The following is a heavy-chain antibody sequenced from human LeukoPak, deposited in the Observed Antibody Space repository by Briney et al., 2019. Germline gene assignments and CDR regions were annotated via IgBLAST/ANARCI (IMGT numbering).Heavy chain of an antibody. CDR2: IKQDGSEK. D-gene: IGHD2-2*01. V-gene: IGHV3-7*01. Sequence: GGSLRPSCAASGFTFSSYWMSWVRQAPGKGLEWVANIKQDGSEKYYVASVKGRFTISRDNAKNSLYLQMNSLRAEDTAVYYCASTSWTKEGGFDYWGQGTLVTVSS. J-gene: IGHJ4*02. CDR1: GFTFSSYW. CDR3: ASTSWTKEGGFDY.